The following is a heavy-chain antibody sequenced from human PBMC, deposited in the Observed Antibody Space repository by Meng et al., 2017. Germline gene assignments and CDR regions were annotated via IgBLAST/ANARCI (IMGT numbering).Heavy chain of an antibody. D-gene: IGHD3-10*01. CDR1: GGSVRSGGYS. CDR3: ARGYGGLDY. V-gene: IGHV4-30-2*01. CDR2: IFHSGTT. J-gene: IGHJ4*02. Sequence: LQLQESGSGLVKPSQTLSLTCAVSGGSVRSGGYSGNWIRQPPGKGLEWIGLIFHSGTTYYNPSLESRVTISIDTSKNQFSLKVTSATAADTAVYYCARGYGGLDYWGQGTLVTVSS.